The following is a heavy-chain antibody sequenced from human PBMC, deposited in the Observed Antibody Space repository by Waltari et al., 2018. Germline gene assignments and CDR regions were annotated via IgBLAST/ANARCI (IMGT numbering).Heavy chain of an antibody. CDR3: ARSGLVSAFDY. CDR1: GFDFHGYW. D-gene: IGHD3-9*01. CDR2: INDDGTKE. Sequence: EVQLVESGGGLVQPGGSLRLSCVASGFDFHGYWMGWFRQAPGKSLGWVANINDDGTKEFYVESLKGRVTISRDNAKNSVYLQTTSLRAEDTALYYCARSGLVSAFDYWGQGSLVTVAS. V-gene: IGHV3-7*01. J-gene: IGHJ4*02.